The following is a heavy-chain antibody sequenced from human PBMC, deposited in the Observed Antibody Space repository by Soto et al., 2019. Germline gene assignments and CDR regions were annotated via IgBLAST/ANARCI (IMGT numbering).Heavy chain of an antibody. CDR2: INHSGST. CDR1: GGSFSGYY. V-gene: IGHV4-34*01. Sequence: SETLSLTCAVYGGSFSGYYWSWIRQPPGKGLEWIGEINHSGSTNYNPSLKSRVTISVDTSKNQFSLKLSSVTAADTAVYYCARSKLRRLEAPDYWGQGTLVTVSS. J-gene: IGHJ4*02. D-gene: IGHD4-17*01. CDR3: ARSKLRRLEAPDY.